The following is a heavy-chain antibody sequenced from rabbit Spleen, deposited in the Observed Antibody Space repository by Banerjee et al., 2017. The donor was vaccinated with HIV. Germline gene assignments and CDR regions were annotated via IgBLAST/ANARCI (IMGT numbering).Heavy chain of an antibody. CDR1: GFSFSSSDY. D-gene: IGHD8-1*01. CDR3: ARDTGSSFSSYGMDL. Sequence: QSLEESGGDLVKPEGSLTLTCKASGFSFSSSDYMCWVRQAPGKGLEWIACIYTGNGKTYYASWAKGRFTISKTSSTTVTLQMTSLTAADTATYFCARDTGSSFSSYGMDLWGPGTLVTVS. J-gene: IGHJ6*01. V-gene: IGHV1S40*01. CDR2: IYTGNGKT.